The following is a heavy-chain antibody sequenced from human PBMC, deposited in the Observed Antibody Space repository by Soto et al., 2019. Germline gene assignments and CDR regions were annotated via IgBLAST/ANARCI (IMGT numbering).Heavy chain of an antibody. CDR2: ISYDGNNK. CDR3: AKGGSGNYLTYYYYYGMDV. Sequence: QVQLVESGGGVVQPGRSLRLSCAASGFSLSNNGMHWVRQAPGKGLEWVAVISYDGNNKYYADSVKGRFTISRDNSKNTVYLDMNNQRAEDTAMYYCAKGGSGNYLTYYYYYGMDVWGQGTTVTVSS. J-gene: IGHJ6*02. D-gene: IGHD3-22*01. V-gene: IGHV3-30*18. CDR1: GFSLSNNG.